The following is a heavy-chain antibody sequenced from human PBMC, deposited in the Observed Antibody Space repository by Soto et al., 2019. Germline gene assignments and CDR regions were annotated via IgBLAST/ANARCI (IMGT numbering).Heavy chain of an antibody. CDR2: ISGNGDTT. CDR1: GFRFSGYV. Sequence: EVQLLESGGGLVQPGGSLRLSCAASGFRFSGYVMNWVRQAPGKGLEWVSVISGNGDTTFYADSVKGRLTISRDNSRNTLYLQMNSLRAEDTAVYYCAKKSYCCAGDRGPLDIWGQGTMVTVSS. J-gene: IGHJ3*02. D-gene: IGHD3-10*01. V-gene: IGHV3-23*01. CDR3: AKKSYCCAGDRGPLDI.